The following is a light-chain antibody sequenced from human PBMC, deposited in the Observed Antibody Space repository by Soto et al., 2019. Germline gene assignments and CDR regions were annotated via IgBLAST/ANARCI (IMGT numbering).Light chain of an antibody. Sequence: DIQMTQSPSTVSGSVGDRFTITFLASQTISSWLAWYQQKPGKAPKLLIYKASTLKSGVPSRFSGSGSGTEFTLTISSLQPDDFATYYCQHYNSYSEAFGQGTKV. V-gene: IGKV1-5*03. J-gene: IGKJ1*01. CDR3: QHYNSYSEA. CDR2: KAS. CDR1: QTISSW.